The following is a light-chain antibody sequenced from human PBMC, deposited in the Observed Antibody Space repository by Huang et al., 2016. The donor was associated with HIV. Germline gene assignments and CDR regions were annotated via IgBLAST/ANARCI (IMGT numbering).Light chain of an antibody. V-gene: IGKV1-39*01. J-gene: IGKJ5*01. CDR1: KDIGTY. CDR3: HQTYTISS. CDR2: GSS. Sequence: DIQMIQSPSSLSASVGDSVTITCRTSKDIGTYLNWYQQRPGKAPNLLIYGSSTVQSGVASRFSGGGSGTEFTLSINGLQPDDFVIYYCHQTYTISSFGQGTRLDTK.